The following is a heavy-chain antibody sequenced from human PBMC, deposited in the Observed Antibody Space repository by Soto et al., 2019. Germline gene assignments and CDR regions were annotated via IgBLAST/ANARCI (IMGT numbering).Heavy chain of an antibody. CDR3: AREYGYSYGTFDF. D-gene: IGHD5-18*01. CDR2: ISYDGSNK. CDR1: GFTFSTYA. V-gene: IGHV3-30-3*01. J-gene: IGHJ4*02. Sequence: QVQLVESGGGVVQPGRSLRLSCAASGFTFSTYAMHRVRQAPGKGLEWVAGISYDGSNKYYADSVKGRLTISRDNSKNTPYRQMNSLRAEDTSVYYCAREYGYSYGTFDFWGQGTLVTVSS.